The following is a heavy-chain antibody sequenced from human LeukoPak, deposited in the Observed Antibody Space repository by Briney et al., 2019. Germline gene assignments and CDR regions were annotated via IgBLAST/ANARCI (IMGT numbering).Heavy chain of an antibody. V-gene: IGHV4-34*01. CDR1: GGSFNGYY. CDR3: ARVPGYSSSWSPFDY. J-gene: IGHJ4*02. D-gene: IGHD6-13*01. CDR2: INHSGST. Sequence: PSETLSLTCAVYGGSFNGYYWSWIRQPPGKGLEWIGEINHSGSTNYNPSLKSRVTISVDTSKNQFSLKLSSVTAADTAVYYCARVPGYSSSWSPFDYWGQGTLVTVSS.